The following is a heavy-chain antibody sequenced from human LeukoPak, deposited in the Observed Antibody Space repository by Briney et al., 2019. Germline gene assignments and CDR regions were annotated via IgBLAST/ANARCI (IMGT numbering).Heavy chain of an antibody. D-gene: IGHD3-10*01. CDR1: GGSFSGYY. J-gene: IGHJ4*02. CDR2: INHSGST. CDR3: ARGQMFGYGSGSY. V-gene: IGHV4-34*01. Sequence: PSETLSLTCAVYGGSFSGYYWSWIRQPPGKGLEWIGEINHSGSTNYNPSLKSRVTISVDTSKNQFSLKLSSVTAADTAVYYCARGQMFGYGSGSYWGQGTLVTVSS.